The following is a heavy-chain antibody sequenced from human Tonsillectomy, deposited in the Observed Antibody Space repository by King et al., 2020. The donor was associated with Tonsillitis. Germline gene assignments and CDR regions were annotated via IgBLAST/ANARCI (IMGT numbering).Heavy chain of an antibody. V-gene: IGHV3-30*02. CDR1: GFTFNDYG. CDR3: AKGGDGFGY. CDR2: IRSDGSNK. Sequence: HVQLVESGGGVVQPGGSLRLSCAASGFTFNDYGMHWVRQAPGKGPEWVAFIRSDGSNKFYADSVKGRFAISRDNSKNTLFLQMNSLRLEDTALYYCAKGGDGFGYWGQGTLVTVSS. D-gene: IGHD5-24*01. J-gene: IGHJ4*02.